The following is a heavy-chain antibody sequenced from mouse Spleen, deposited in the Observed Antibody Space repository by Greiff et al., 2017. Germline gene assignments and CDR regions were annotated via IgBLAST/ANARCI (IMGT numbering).Heavy chain of an antibody. CDR3: ARRQLGLRAMDY. CDR2: INPNYGTT. J-gene: IGHJ4*01. CDR1: GYSFTDYN. V-gene: IGHV1-39*01. Sequence: EVKLMESGPELVKPGASVKISCKASGYSFTDYNMNWVKQSNGKSLEWIGVINPNYGTTSYNQKFKGKATLTVDQSSSTAYMQLNSLTSEDSAVYYCARRQLGLRAMDYWGQGTSVTVSS. D-gene: IGHD3-1*01.